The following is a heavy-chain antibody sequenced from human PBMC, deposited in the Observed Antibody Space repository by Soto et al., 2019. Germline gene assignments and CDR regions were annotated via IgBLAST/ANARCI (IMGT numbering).Heavy chain of an antibody. Sequence: QVQLVESGGGVVQPGRSLRLSCAASGFTFSSYGMHWVRQAPGKGLEWVAVISYDGINKYYADSVKGRFTISRDNSQNTLYLQMNSLRAEDTAVYYCAKSVYNWNDGFFDDWGQGTLVTVSS. V-gene: IGHV3-30*18. CDR1: GFTFSSYG. CDR3: AKSVYNWNDGFFDD. CDR2: ISYDGINK. J-gene: IGHJ4*02. D-gene: IGHD1-1*01.